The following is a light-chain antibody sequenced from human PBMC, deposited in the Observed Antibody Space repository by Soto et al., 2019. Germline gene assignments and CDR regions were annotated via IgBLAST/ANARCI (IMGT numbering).Light chain of an antibody. V-gene: IGKV3-11*01. Sequence: EIVSTQSPATLSLSPGERATLSCRASQSVSSYLAWYQQKPGQAPRLLIYDASNRATGIPARFSGSGSGTDFTLTISSLEPEDFAVYYCQQRYNWPPITFGQGTRLEIK. CDR1: QSVSSY. CDR2: DAS. J-gene: IGKJ5*01. CDR3: QQRYNWPPIT.